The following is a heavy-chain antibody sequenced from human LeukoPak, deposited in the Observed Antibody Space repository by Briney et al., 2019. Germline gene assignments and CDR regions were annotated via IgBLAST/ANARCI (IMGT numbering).Heavy chain of an antibody. CDR3: ARNRGYGYKY. Sequence: SETLSLTCAVYGGSFSAYYWSWIRQPPGKGLEWIGEINHSGTTNYNPSLKTRVTMSVDTSKNQFSLKLSSVTAADTALYYCARNRGYGYKYWGQGTVVTDSS. CDR1: GGSFSAYY. CDR2: INHSGTT. V-gene: IGHV4-34*01. D-gene: IGHD5-18*01. J-gene: IGHJ4*02.